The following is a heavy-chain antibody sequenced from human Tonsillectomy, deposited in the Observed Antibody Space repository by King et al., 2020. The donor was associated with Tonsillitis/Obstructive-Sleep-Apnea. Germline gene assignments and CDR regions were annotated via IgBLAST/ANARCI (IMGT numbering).Heavy chain of an antibody. CDR1: GYSFTSYW. V-gene: IGHV5-51*01. CDR2: IYPGDSDT. J-gene: IGHJ4*02. D-gene: IGHD6-19*01. CDR3: ARHDGYSSGWYPPYYFDS. Sequence: QLVQSGAEVKKPGESLKISCKGSGYSFTSYWIGWVRQMPGKGLEWMGIIYPGDSDTRYSPSFQGQVTISADKSISTAYLQWSSLKASDTAMYYCARHDGYSSGWYPPYYFDSWGQGTLVTVSS.